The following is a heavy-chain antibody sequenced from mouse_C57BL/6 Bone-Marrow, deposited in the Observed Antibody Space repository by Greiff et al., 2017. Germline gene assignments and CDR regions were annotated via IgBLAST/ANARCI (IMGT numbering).Heavy chain of an antibody. Sequence: EVKLQQSGAELVKPGASVKLSGKAPGFNIKDYYMHWVKQRTEKGLEWIGRIDPEDGETKYAPKFQGRATITADTSSNTAYLQRSSLTSEDTAVKYWSRGRFTTVVADYAMDYWGQGTSVTVSS. J-gene: IGHJ4*01. CDR3: SRGRFTTVVADYAMDY. CDR1: GFNIKDYY. D-gene: IGHD1-1*01. V-gene: IGHV14-2*01. CDR2: IDPEDGET.